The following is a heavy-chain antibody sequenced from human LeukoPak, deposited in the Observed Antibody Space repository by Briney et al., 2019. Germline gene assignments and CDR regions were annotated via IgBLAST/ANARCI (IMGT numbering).Heavy chain of an antibody. J-gene: IGHJ4*02. D-gene: IGHD3-10*01. CDR1: GFTFTIYG. Sequence: GGSLRLSCAASGFTFTIYGMNWVRQAPGKGLEWVSGISGSDYTTYYADSVKGRFTISRDNSKNTLYLQMNGLRAEDTAIYYCAKAFYDSGSYWGAFDYWGQGTLVTVSS. V-gene: IGHV3-23*01. CDR3: AKAFYDSGSYWGAFDY. CDR2: ISGSDYTT.